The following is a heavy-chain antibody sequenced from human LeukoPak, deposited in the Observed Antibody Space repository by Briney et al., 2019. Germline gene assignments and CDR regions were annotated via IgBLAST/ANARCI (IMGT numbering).Heavy chain of an antibody. Sequence: GESLKISCKGSGYSFTNYWIGWVRQLPGKGLEWMGIIYPDDSDTRYSPSFQGQVTISADKSISTAYLQWSSLKASDTAMYYCARHSATRGDGYRGLGYWGQGTLVTVSS. CDR2: IYPDDSDT. J-gene: IGHJ4*02. V-gene: IGHV5-51*01. CDR3: ARHSATRGDGYRGLGY. CDR1: GYSFTNYW. D-gene: IGHD5-12*01.